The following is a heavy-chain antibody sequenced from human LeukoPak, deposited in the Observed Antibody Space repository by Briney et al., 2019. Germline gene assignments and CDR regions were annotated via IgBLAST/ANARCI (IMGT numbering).Heavy chain of an antibody. V-gene: IGHV1-2*02. CDR3: ARASSDSSAPSDY. J-gene: IGHJ4*02. CDR2: INPNSGGT. CDR1: GYTFTGSY. Sequence: ASVNVSCKSSGYTFTGSYMHWVRQAPGQGLEWLGWINPNSGGTNYAQKFQGRVTMTRDTSISTAYMELSRLRSDDTAVYYCARASSDSSAPSDYCGQGTLVTVSS. D-gene: IGHD3-22*01.